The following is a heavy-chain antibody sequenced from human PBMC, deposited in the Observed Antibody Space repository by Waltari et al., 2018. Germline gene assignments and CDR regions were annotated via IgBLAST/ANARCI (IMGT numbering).Heavy chain of an antibody. V-gene: IGHV4-34*01. Sequence: QVQLQQWGAGLLKPSETLSLTCAVYGGSFSGYYWGWIRQPPGKGLEWIGEINHRGSTNYNPSLKSRVTISVDTSKNQFSLKLSSVTAADTAVYYCARGYLGMATQKGGVWFDPWGQGTLVTVSS. CDR3: ARGYLGMATQKGGVWFDP. D-gene: IGHD3-16*01. J-gene: IGHJ5*02. CDR2: INHRGST. CDR1: GGSFSGYY.